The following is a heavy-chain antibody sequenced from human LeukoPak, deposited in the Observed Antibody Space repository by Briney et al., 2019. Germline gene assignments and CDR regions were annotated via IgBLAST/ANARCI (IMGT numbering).Heavy chain of an antibody. CDR1: GYTFTSYG. Sequence: GASVKVSCKASGYTFTSYGISWVRQAPGQGLEWMGWISAYNGNTNYAQKLQGRVTMTTDTSTSTAYMELRSLRSDDTAVYYCASAIAVAGTYDAFDIWGQGTMVTVSS. CDR3: ASAIAVAGTYDAFDI. V-gene: IGHV1-18*01. D-gene: IGHD6-19*01. CDR2: ISAYNGNT. J-gene: IGHJ3*02.